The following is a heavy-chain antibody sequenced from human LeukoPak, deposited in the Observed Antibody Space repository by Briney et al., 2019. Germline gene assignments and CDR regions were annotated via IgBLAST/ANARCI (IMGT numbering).Heavy chain of an antibody. CDR2: IYTSGST. D-gene: IGHD2-8*01. CDR3: ARLSGYCTNGVCYDGFDY. V-gene: IGHV4-4*09. CDR1: GDSISSYY. Sequence: SETLSLTCTVSGDSISSYYWSWIRQPPGKGLEWLGYIYTSGSTNYNPSLKSRVTISVDTSKNQFSLKLSSVTAADTAVYYCARLSGYCTNGVCYDGFDYWGQGTLVTVSS. J-gene: IGHJ4*02.